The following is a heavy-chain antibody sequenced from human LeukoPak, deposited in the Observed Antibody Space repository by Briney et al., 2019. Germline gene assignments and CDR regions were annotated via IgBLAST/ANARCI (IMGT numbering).Heavy chain of an antibody. V-gene: IGHV3-30*02. CDR2: IRFDGRYE. J-gene: IGHJ3*02. CDR3: ASDDALET. Sequence: GGSLRLSCEASGFMFIGYGMHWVRQTPGGGLEWVAFIRFDGRYEYYTHSVNGRFTISRDNSRNTLYLQMRSLRSEDTAVYYCASDDALETWSQGTRVTVSS. CDR1: GFMFIGYG.